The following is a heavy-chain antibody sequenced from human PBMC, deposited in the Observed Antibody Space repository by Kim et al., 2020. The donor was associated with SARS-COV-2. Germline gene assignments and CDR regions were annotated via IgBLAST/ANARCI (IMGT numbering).Heavy chain of an antibody. CDR3: ARDVYYGSGSYYYYYYYGMDV. J-gene: IGHJ6*02. V-gene: IGHV4-61*02. CDR2: IYTSGST. D-gene: IGHD3-10*01. CDR1: GGSISSGSYY. Sequence: SETLSLTCTVSGGSISSGSYYWSWIRQPAGKGLEWIGRIYTSGSTNYNPSLKSRVTISVDTSKNQFSLKLSSVTAADTAVYYCARDVYYGSGSYYYYYYYGMDVWGQGTTVTVSS.